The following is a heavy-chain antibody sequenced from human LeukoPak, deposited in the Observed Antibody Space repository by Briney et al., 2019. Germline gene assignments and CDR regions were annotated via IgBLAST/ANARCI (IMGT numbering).Heavy chain of an antibody. J-gene: IGHJ5*02. CDR2: IYTSGST. Sequence: SETLSLTRTVSGGSISSYYWSWIRQPPGKGLEWIGYIYTSGSTNYNPSLKSRVTISVDTSKNQFSLKLSSVTAADTAVYYCARQRSDIVLMVPGEAWFDPWGQGTLVTVSS. V-gene: IGHV4-4*09. CDR1: GGSISSYY. CDR3: ARQRSDIVLMVPGEAWFDP. D-gene: IGHD2-8*01.